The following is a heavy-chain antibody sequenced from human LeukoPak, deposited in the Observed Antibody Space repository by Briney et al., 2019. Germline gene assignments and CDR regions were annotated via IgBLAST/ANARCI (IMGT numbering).Heavy chain of an antibody. CDR1: GGSVSSGSYY. V-gene: IGHV4-61*01. CDR3: ARVYYYYDSSGYYYVYYFDY. CDR2: ISYSGST. D-gene: IGHD3-22*01. Sequence: SETLSLTCTVSGGSVSSGSYYWSWIRQPPGKGLEWIGYISYSGSTNYNPPLKSRVIISVDTSKNQFSLKLSSVTAADTAVYYCARVYYYYDSSGYYYVYYFDYWGQGTLVTVSS. J-gene: IGHJ4*02.